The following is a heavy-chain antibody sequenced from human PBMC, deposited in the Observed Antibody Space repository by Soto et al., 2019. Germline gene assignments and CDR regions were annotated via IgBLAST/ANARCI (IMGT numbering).Heavy chain of an antibody. CDR1: VFRFDDYN. Sequence: GSLRLSGAASVFRFDDYNMHWVRQGPGKGLEWVSLITWNGGNTYYADSVKGRFTISRDGTTQSVSLQMTGLKREDTGLYYCARETLSFGSALDVWGQGTTVTVSS. D-gene: IGHD3-3*01. CDR3: ARETLSFGSALDV. CDR2: ITWNGGNT. J-gene: IGHJ6*02. V-gene: IGHV3-43*01.